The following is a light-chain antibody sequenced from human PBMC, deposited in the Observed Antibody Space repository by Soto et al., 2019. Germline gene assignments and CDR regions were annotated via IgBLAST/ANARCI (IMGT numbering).Light chain of an antibody. J-gene: IGKJ1*01. CDR1: QSVTSSY. CDR2: AAS. CDR3: HQYGTSPQT. Sequence: ENVLTQSRGTLYMSPGERATLSCRASQSVTSSYLAWYQQKPGQAPRLLIYAASSRASAIPDRFSGSGSGTDFTLTISRLEPEDFAVYYCHQYGTSPQTFGQGTKVDIK. V-gene: IGKV3-20*01.